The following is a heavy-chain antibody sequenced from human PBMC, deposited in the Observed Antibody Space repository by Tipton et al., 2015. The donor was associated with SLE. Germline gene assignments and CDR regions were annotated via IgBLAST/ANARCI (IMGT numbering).Heavy chain of an antibody. D-gene: IGHD3-22*01. Sequence: TLSLTCSVSGGSISGTSHYWGWIRQSPGRGLEWLGSIYYSGTSYYNPSLKSRVTISVDTSKNQISLKLSSVTAADTAMYYCARDNDDSSGYAPFDYWGLGTLVTVSS. J-gene: IGHJ4*02. V-gene: IGHV4-39*07. CDR1: GGSISGTSHY. CDR3: ARDNDDSSGYAPFDY. CDR2: IYYSGTS.